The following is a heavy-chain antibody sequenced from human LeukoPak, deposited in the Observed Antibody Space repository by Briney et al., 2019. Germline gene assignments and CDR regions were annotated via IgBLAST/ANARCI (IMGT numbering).Heavy chain of an antibody. D-gene: IGHD6-19*01. CDR1: GGSMSSNY. V-gene: IGHV4-4*07. CDR3: ARDQGWSFSFDY. J-gene: IGHJ4*02. Sequence: SETLSLTCTVSGGSMSSNYWSWIRQPAGKGLDWIGRIYTSGSTTYNPSLTSRVTVSVDTSKNQFSLKLSSVTAADTAVYYCARDQGWSFSFDYWGQGILVTVSS. CDR2: IYTSGST.